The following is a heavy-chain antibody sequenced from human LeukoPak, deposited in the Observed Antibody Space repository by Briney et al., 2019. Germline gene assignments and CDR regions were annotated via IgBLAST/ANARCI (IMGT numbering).Heavy chain of an antibody. CDR1: GFTFSTYA. Sequence: PGGSLRLSCAASGFTFSTYAMSWVRQSPGQGLEWVSSISNTGGNTYYADSVRGRFTISRDNSKNTLYLRMNSLRAEDTAVYYCAKDSFSGNGIWYFDIWGRGTLVTVSS. J-gene: IGHJ2*01. V-gene: IGHV3-23*01. D-gene: IGHD3-10*01. CDR3: AKDSFSGNGIWYFDI. CDR2: ISNTGGNT.